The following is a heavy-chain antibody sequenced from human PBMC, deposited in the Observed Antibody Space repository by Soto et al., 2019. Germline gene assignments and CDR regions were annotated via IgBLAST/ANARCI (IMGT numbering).Heavy chain of an antibody. CDR1: GYTFTSYD. CDR3: ARGRYYTDAFDI. D-gene: IGHD3-10*01. J-gene: IGHJ3*02. V-gene: IGHV1-8*01. Sequence: QVQLVQSGAEVKKTGASVKVSCKASGYTFTSYDINWVRQATGQGLEWMGWMKPNSGNTGYAQKFQGRVTITRNTSISTAYMELRSLRSEETDVYYCARGRYYTDAFDIWGQGTMVTVSS. CDR2: MKPNSGNT.